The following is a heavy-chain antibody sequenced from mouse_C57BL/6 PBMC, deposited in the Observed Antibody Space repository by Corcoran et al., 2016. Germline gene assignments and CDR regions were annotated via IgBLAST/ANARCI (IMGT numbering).Heavy chain of an antibody. J-gene: IGHJ3*01. V-gene: IGHV1-26*01. D-gene: IGHD2-1*01. CDR1: GYTFTDYY. CDR3: ARLGGNSFFAY. CDR2: INPNNGGT. Sequence: EVQLQQSGPELVKPGASVKISCKASGYTFTDYYMNWVKQSHGKSLEWIGDINPNNGGTSYNQKFKGKATLTVDKSSSTAYMELRSLTSEDSAVYYCARLGGNSFFAYWGQGTLVTVSA.